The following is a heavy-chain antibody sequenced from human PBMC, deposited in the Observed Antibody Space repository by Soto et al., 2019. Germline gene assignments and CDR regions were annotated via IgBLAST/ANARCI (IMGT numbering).Heavy chain of an antibody. CDR2: IYYSGST. D-gene: IGHD4-17*01. CDR1: GGSISSSSYY. CDR3: ARLRRGTVTIYDYYYYYMDV. Sequence: PSETLSLTCTVSGGSISSSSYYWGWIRQPPGKGLEWIGSIYYSGSTYYNPSLKSRVTISVDTSKNQFSLKLSSVTAADTAVYYCARLRRGTVTIYDYYYYYMDVWGKGTTVTAP. V-gene: IGHV4-39*01. J-gene: IGHJ6*03.